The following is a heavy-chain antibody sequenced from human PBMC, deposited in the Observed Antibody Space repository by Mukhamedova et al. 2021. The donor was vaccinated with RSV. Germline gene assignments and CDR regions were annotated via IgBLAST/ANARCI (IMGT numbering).Heavy chain of an antibody. D-gene: IGHD6-13*01. Sequence: DINWVRQATGQGLEWIGWMNPNSGNTGYAQKFQGRVTITRDISISTAYMELSGLRSEDTAVYYCARDAVAAGTGWFDPWGQGTLV. CDR3: ARDAVAAGTGWFDP. CDR2: MNPNSGNT. J-gene: IGHJ5*02. V-gene: IGHV1-8*03. CDR1: D.